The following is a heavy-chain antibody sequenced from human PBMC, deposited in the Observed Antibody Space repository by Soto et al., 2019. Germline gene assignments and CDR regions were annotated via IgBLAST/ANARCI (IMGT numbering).Heavy chain of an antibody. D-gene: IGHD1-26*01. V-gene: IGHV4-59*01. Sequence: SETLSLTCTVSGGSISSYYWSWIRQPPGKGLEWIGYIYYTGTTNYNPSLKSRVTISVDTSKNQFSLKLSSVTAADTAVYYCMYLSWGDHRGIFDLWGQGTLVTVSS. CDR1: GGSISSYY. CDR3: MYLSWGDHRGIFDL. J-gene: IGHJ5*02. CDR2: IYYTGTT.